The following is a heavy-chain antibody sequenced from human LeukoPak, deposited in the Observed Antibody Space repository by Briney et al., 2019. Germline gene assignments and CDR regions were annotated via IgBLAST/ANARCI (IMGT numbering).Heavy chain of an antibody. CDR1: GLAVSSKY. D-gene: IGHD3-22*01. Sequence: GGSLRLSCAASGLAVSSKYMTWVRQAPGKGLEWVSTISSGGTTYYADSVKGRFTISRDNSENTLYLQMNSLRAGDTAVYYCARDDYYDVSGLDYWGQGTLVTVSS. V-gene: IGHV3-53*01. J-gene: IGHJ4*02. CDR3: ARDDYYDVSGLDY. CDR2: ISSGGTT.